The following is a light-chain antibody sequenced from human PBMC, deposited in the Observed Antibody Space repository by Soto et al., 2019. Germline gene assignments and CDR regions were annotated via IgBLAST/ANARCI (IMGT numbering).Light chain of an antibody. CDR3: QHYGASPPFT. Sequence: IVLTQSPATLSLSPGEGATLSCRASQNVSDKFLAWYQQIPGQAPRLLIFGSYSRPTGIPDRFSGSGSGTDFTLTISRLEPEDFVVYYCQHYGASPPFTFGQGTRV. J-gene: IGKJ2*01. CDR1: QNVSDKF. V-gene: IGKV3-20*01. CDR2: GSY.